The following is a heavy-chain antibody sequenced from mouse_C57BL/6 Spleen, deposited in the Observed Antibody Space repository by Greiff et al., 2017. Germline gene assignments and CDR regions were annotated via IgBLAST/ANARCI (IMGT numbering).Heavy chain of an antibody. CDR3: TRGSIYYYGSSYGYFDV. D-gene: IGHD1-1*01. CDR2: INYDGSST. J-gene: IGHJ1*03. CDR1: GFTFSDYY. Sequence: EVHLVESEGGLVQPGSSMKLSCTASGFTFSDYYMAWVRQVPEKGLEWVANINYDGSSTYYLDSLKSRFIISRDNAKNILYLQMSSLKSEDTATYYCTRGSIYYYGSSYGYFDVWGTGTTVTVSS. V-gene: IGHV5-16*01.